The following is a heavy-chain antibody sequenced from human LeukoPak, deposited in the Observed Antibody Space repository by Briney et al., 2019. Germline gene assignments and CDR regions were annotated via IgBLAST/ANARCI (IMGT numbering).Heavy chain of an antibody. CDR3: ARPDSNYVPWAFDI. V-gene: IGHV4-39*01. CDR1: GGSISSSSYY. Sequence: SETLSLTCTVSGGSISSSSYYWGWIRQPPGTGLEWIGSIYYSGSTYYNPSHKSRVTISVDTSKNQFSLKLSSVTAADTAVYYCARPDSNYVPWAFDIWGQGTMVTVSS. J-gene: IGHJ3*02. D-gene: IGHD4-11*01. CDR2: IYYSGST.